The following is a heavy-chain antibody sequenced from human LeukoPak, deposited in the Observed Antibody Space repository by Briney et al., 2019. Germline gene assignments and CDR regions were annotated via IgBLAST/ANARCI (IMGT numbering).Heavy chain of an antibody. D-gene: IGHD3-22*01. CDR2: IYISGST. J-gene: IGHJ4*02. CDR1: GGSITSYY. CDR3: ARGSGGYYLFDY. Sequence: PSETLSLTCTVSGGSITSYYWNWIRQPAGKALGWIGRIYISGSTNYNPSLKSRVTMSVDTSKNQFSLKLTSVTAADTAVYYCARGSGGYYLFDYWGQGTLVIVSS. V-gene: IGHV4-4*07.